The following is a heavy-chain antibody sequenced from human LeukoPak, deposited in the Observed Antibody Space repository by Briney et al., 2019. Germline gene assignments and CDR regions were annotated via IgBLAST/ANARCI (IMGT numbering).Heavy chain of an antibody. CDR1: GGSVGSYY. CDR2: IYTSGST. V-gene: IGHV4-4*07. D-gene: IGHD2-2*01. J-gene: IGHJ4*02. Sequence: PSETLSLTCSVSGGSVGSYYWSWIRQPAGKGLEWIGRIYTSGSTNYNPSLRSRAAISVDKSKSQFSLKLTSVTAADTAVYYCGRDLSYCSSTRCYAPYYFDYWGQGTLVTVSS. CDR3: GRDLSYCSSTRCYAPYYFDY.